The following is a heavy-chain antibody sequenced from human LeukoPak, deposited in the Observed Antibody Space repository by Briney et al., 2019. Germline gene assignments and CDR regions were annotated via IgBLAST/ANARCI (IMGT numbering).Heavy chain of an antibody. Sequence: GGSLRLSCAASGFTFSRSAMNWVRQAPGKGLEWVSSFSASGGTTYYADSVKGQFTISRDNSKNTLSVQMNSLRAEDTAVYYCAKANYSGSYNFDSWGQGTLVTVSS. D-gene: IGHD1-26*01. V-gene: IGHV3-23*01. J-gene: IGHJ4*02. CDR2: FSASGGTT. CDR3: AKANYSGSYNFDS. CDR1: GFTFSRSA.